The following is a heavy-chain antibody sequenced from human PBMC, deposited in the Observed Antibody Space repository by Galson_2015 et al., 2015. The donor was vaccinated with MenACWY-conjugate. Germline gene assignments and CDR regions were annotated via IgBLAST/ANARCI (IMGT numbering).Heavy chain of an antibody. CDR2: ISDTSSYI. J-gene: IGHJ4*02. CDR3: AREMSSGWPNLDY. CDR1: GFIFSSYP. D-gene: IGHD6-19*01. Sequence: ALRLSGAASGFIFSSYPMNWVRQAPGKGLEWVSFISDTSSYINYADSVKGRFTISRDNAKNSLYLQMNSLRVEDTAVYYCAREMSSGWPNLDYWGQGALVSVSS. V-gene: IGHV3-21*01.